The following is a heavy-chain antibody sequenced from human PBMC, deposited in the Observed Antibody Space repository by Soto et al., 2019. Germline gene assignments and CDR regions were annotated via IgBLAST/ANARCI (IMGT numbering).Heavy chain of an antibody. Sequence: QEELVESGGGLVQPGGSLRLSCAASGFTFSDYYMTWIRQVPGKGLGYISYITTSGSYKNYADSVKGRFSVSRDNSRNLLYLQMDSLRVGDTAIYYCARARDSGYDFDSWGQGTLVTVSS. CDR2: ITTSGSYK. CDR3: ARARDSGYDFDS. V-gene: IGHV3-11*05. D-gene: IGHD5-12*01. J-gene: IGHJ4*02. CDR1: GFTFSDYY.